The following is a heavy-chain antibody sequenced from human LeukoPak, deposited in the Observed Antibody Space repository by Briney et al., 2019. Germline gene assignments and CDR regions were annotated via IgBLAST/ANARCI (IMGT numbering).Heavy chain of an antibody. CDR3: ASPVTGYSSGWYSTDY. J-gene: IGHJ4*02. Sequence: SETLSLTSTVSGGSISSSSYYWGWIRQPPGKGLEWIGSIYYSGSTYYNPSLKSRVTISVDTSKNQFSLKLSSVTAADTAVYYCASPVTGYSSGWYSTDYWGQGTLVTVSS. CDR1: GGSISSSSYY. V-gene: IGHV4-39*01. D-gene: IGHD6-19*01. CDR2: IYYSGST.